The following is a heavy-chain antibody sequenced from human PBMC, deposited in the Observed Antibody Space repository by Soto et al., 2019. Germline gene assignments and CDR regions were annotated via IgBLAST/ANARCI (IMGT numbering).Heavy chain of an antibody. Sequence: QVQLVQSGAEVKKPGASVKVSCKASGYTFTSYALHWVRQAPGQRLEWMGWINAGNGKTAYSQKFQGRVTVTRDTSASTAYRELSSLRSEDTAVYYCARQLTGTTIPFDYWGQGTLVTVSS. J-gene: IGHJ4*02. D-gene: IGHD1-20*01. CDR1: GYTFTSYA. V-gene: IGHV1-3*01. CDR3: ARQLTGTTIPFDY. CDR2: INAGNGKT.